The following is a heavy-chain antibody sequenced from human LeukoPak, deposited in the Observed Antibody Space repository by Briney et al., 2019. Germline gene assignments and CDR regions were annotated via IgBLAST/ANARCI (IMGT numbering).Heavy chain of an antibody. J-gene: IGHJ4*02. V-gene: IGHV3-23*01. Sequence: GGSLRLSCAASGFTFSSYAMSWVRQAPGKGLEWVSAISGTTGRTYYADSVKGRFTISRDNSKNTLYLQMISLRAEDTAIYYCAKDVWARQQLPPGLDYWGQGTLVTVSS. CDR1: GFTFSSYA. CDR3: AKDVWARQQLPPGLDY. D-gene: IGHD6-13*01. CDR2: ISGTTGRT.